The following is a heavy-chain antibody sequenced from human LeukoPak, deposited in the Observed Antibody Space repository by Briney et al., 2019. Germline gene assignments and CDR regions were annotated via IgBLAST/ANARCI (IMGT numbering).Heavy chain of an antibody. J-gene: IGHJ4*02. CDR1: GGSISSGSYY. D-gene: IGHD2-2*02. Sequence: SETLSLTCTVSGGSISSGSYYWSWIRQPPGKGLEWIGYIYYSGSTYYNPSLKSRVTISVDTSKNQFSLKLSSVTAADTAVYYCASQCSSTSCYTGDVGYYFDYWGQGTLVTVSS. CDR2: IYYSGST. CDR3: ASQCSSTSCYTGDVGYYFDY. V-gene: IGHV4-30-4*08.